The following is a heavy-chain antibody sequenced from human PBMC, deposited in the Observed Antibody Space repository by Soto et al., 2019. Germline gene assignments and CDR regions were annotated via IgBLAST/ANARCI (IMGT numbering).Heavy chain of an antibody. CDR3: AHSSSYYDFWSGPYYYYYGMDV. J-gene: IGHJ6*02. CDR1: GFSLSTSGVG. CDR2: IYWDDDK. D-gene: IGHD3-3*01. V-gene: IGHV2-5*02. Sequence: QITLKESGPTLVKPTQTLTLTCTFSGFSLSTSGVGVGWIRQPPGKALEWLALIYWDDDKRYSPSLKSRLTITKDPSKNQVVLTMTNMDPVDTATYYCAHSSSYYDFWSGPYYYYYGMDVWGQGTTVTVSS.